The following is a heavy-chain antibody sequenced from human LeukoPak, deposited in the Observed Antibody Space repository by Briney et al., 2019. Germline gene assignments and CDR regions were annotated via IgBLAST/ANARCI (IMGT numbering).Heavy chain of an antibody. V-gene: IGHV3-23*01. CDR3: AKGTPLSGYYILFDY. CDR1: GFTVSSNY. D-gene: IGHD3-22*01. J-gene: IGHJ4*02. CDR2: TSGSGGST. Sequence: PGGSLRLSCAASGFTVSSNYMSWVRQAPGKGLEWVSATSGSGGSTYYADSVKGRFTISRDNSKNTLYLQMNSLRAEDTAVYYCAKGTPLSGYYILFDYWGQGTLVTVSS.